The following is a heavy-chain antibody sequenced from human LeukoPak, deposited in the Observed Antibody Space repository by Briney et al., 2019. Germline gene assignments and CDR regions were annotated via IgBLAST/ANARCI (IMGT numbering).Heavy chain of an antibody. V-gene: IGHV3-21*01. CDR2: IGPSGGSI. Sequence: GGSLRLSCSTYRFTFSSYSMNWVRQAPGKGLEWVSSIGPSGGSIFYADSVKGRFSISRDNAKNSLYLQMNSLRAEDTAVYYCAKDRYSSGWYSDFDYWGQGTLVTVSS. J-gene: IGHJ4*02. D-gene: IGHD6-19*01. CDR3: AKDRYSSGWYSDFDY. CDR1: RFTFSSYS.